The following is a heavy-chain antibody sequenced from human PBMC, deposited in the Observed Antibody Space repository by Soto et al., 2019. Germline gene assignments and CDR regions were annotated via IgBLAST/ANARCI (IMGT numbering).Heavy chain of an antibody. CDR2: ISGSGGST. CDR3: AKNHREYQLLQPFDY. V-gene: IGHV3-23*01. J-gene: IGHJ4*02. Sequence: GESLKISCAASGFTFSSYAMSWVRQAPGKGLEWVSAISGSGGSTYYADSVKGRFTISRDNSKNTLYLQMNSLRAEDTAVYYCAKNHREYQLLQPFDYWGQGTLVTVSS. D-gene: IGHD2-2*01. CDR1: GFTFSSYA.